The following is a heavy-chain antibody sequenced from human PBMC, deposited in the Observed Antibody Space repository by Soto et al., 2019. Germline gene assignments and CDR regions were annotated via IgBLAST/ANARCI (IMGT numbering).Heavy chain of an antibody. Sequence: QVQLVESGGGVVQPGRSLRLSCAASGFTFSSYGMHWVRKAPGKGLEWVAVISYDGSNKYYADSVKGRFTISRDNSKNTLYLQMNSLRAEDTAVYYCAKDGYSSSWVGGMDVWGQGTTVTVSS. J-gene: IGHJ6*02. CDR3: AKDGYSSSWVGGMDV. V-gene: IGHV3-30*18. D-gene: IGHD6-13*01. CDR2: ISYDGSNK. CDR1: GFTFSSYG.